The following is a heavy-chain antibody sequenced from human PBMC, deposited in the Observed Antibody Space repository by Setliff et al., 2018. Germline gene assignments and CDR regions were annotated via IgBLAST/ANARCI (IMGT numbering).Heavy chain of an antibody. CDR1: GYTFSTYG. Sequence: GASVKVSCKDSGYTFSTYGISWVRQAPGQGLEWMGWTNTKTGDPTYAQGYTGRFAFSLDTSDSATYLDISNLKAEDTATYYCARADHLVTTTFDYWGQGTLVTVS. D-gene: IGHD4-17*01. CDR3: ARADHLVTTTFDY. CDR2: TNTKTGDP. V-gene: IGHV7-4-1*02. J-gene: IGHJ4*01.